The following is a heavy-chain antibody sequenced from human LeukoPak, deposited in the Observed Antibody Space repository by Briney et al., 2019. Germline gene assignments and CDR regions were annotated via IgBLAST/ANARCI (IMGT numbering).Heavy chain of an antibody. CDR3: ASDLMDYSNPMDV. CDR1: GYTFTGYY. D-gene: IGHD4-11*01. J-gene: IGHJ6*03. CDR2: INPNSGGT. V-gene: IGHV1-2*02. Sequence: VSVKVSCKAFGYTFTGYYMHWVRQAPGQRLEWMGWINPNSGGTNYAQKFQGRVTMTRDTSISTAYMELSRLRSDDTAVYYCASDLMDYSNPMDVWGKGTTVTVSS.